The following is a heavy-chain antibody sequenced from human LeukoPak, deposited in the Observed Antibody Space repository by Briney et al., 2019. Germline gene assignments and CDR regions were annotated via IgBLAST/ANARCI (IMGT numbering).Heavy chain of an antibody. V-gene: IGHV3-23*01. CDR2: ISGSGGST. CDR1: GFTFSSYA. CDR3: AKVRGYSYDNDY. D-gene: IGHD5-18*01. J-gene: IGHJ4*02. Sequence: GGSLRLSCAASGFTFSSYAMSWVRQAPGKGLEWVSAISGSGGSTYYADSVEGRFTISRDNSKNTLYLQMNSLRAEDTAVYYCAKVRGYSYDNDYWGQGTLVTVSS.